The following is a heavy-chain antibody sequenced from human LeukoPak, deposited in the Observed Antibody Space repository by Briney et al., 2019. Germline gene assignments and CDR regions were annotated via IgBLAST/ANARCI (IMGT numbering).Heavy chain of an antibody. Sequence: SETLSLTCAVYGGSFSGYYWSWIRQPPGKGLEWIGEINHSGSTNYNPSLKSRVTISVDTSKNQFSLKLSSVTAADTAVYSCARGKLRIAVAGTYNRPYDYWGQGTLVTVSS. J-gene: IGHJ4*02. CDR2: INHSGST. CDR1: GGSFSGYY. D-gene: IGHD6-19*01. V-gene: IGHV4-34*01. CDR3: ARGKLRIAVAGTYNRPYDY.